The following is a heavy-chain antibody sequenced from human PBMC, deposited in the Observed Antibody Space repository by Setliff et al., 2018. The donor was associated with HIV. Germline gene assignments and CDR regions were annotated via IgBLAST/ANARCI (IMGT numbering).Heavy chain of an antibody. CDR2: FDPKDGET. D-gene: IGHD1-1*01. Sequence: ASVKVSCKVSGYTLTELSMHWVRQAPGKGLEWMGGFDPKDGETIYAQKFQDRVSITKDTSAHTAYMELTRLRSEDTAVYYCVSPMFYDGTVVWGQGTLVTVSS. J-gene: IGHJ4*02. V-gene: IGHV1-24*01. CDR3: VSPMFYDGTVV. CDR1: GYTLTELS.